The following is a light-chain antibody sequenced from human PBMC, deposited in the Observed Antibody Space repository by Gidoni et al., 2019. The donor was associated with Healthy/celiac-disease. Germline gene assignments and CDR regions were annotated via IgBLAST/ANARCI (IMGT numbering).Light chain of an antibody. V-gene: IGKV4-1*01. CDR1: QSVLYRSNNNNY. Sequence: EIVRTQSLDSLAVSLGERATINRKSRQSVLYRSNNNNYLAWYQQKPGQPPKLLIYWASTRESGVPDRFSGSGSVTDFTLTISSLQAEDVAVYYCQQYYSTPRTFGQGTKVEIK. CDR2: WAS. CDR3: QQYYSTPRT. J-gene: IGKJ1*01.